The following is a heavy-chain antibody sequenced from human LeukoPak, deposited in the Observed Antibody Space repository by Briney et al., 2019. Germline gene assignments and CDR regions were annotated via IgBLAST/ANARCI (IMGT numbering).Heavy chain of an antibody. Sequence: GASVKVSCKASGYTFTSYDINWVRQATGQGLEWMGWMNPNSGNTGYAQKFQGRVTMTRNTSISTAYMELSSLRSEDTAVYYCARGRRALTGTYEYYFDYWGQGTLVTVSS. CDR1: GYTFTSYD. D-gene: IGHD1-20*01. CDR3: ARGRRALTGTYEYYFDY. J-gene: IGHJ4*02. CDR2: MNPNSGNT. V-gene: IGHV1-8*01.